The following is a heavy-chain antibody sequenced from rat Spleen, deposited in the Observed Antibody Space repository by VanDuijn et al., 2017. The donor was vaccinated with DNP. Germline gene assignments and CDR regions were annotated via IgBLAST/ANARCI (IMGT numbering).Heavy chain of an antibody. D-gene: IGHD1-12*02. Sequence: EVQLVESGGGLVQPGSSLKLSCVVSGITFSDHNMAWVRQAPTKGLEWVAYISTGGGSTYYRDSVKGRFSISRDNAKSTLYLQVNSLRSEDTATYYCTTTHYFDGWFPFDYWGQGVMVTVSS. J-gene: IGHJ2*01. CDR2: ISTGGGST. CDR3: TTTHYFDGWFPFDY. CDR1: GITFSDHN. V-gene: IGHV5-27*01.